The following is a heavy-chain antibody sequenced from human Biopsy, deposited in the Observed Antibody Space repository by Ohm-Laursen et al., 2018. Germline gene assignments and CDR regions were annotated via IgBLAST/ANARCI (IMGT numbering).Heavy chain of an antibody. J-gene: IGHJ2*01. CDR1: GESFSDYY. CDR2: INHRGRS. D-gene: IGHD3-22*01. CDR3: ARDRGYYSDRTVPGYFDL. Sequence: DTLSLTCQVSGESFSDYYWSWIRQSPGKGLEWIGEINHRGRSSYSPSLQSRVTISVDTSKNHFSLRLRSVTPADTALYYCARDRGYYSDRTVPGYFDLWGRGTLVTVPS. V-gene: IGHV4-34*01.